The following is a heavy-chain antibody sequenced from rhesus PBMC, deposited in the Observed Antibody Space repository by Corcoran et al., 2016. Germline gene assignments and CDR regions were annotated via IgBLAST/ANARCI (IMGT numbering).Heavy chain of an antibody. Sequence: EVQLVESGGGLAQPGGSLRLSCAASGFTLSIYGIHWVRLAPGKGLEWVAVISSDGTNKYYADSVKDRFTISRDNSNSMVYLQMNNLKLEDTAVYYCTRFDVWGPGVLVIVSS. CDR2: ISSDGTNK. J-gene: IGHJ5-1*01. CDR1: GFTLSIYG. V-gene: IGHV3-54*02. CDR3: TRFDV.